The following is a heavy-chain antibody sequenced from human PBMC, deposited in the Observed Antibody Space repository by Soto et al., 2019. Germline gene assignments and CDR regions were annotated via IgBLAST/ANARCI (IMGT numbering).Heavy chain of an antibody. V-gene: IGHV2-5*04. J-gene: IGHJ3*02. D-gene: IGHD3-16*01. CDR3: VPPDVYGMGGYAFAI. Sequence: QITLKESGPTLVKPTQTLTLTCTFSGFSLNSSGVGVGWIRQPPGKAMELFSLICWDDDSHYSPSLKSRLTITKDTSKNQAVLTVTNMDPVDTGTYYCVPPDVYGMGGYAFAIWGQGTRVTVSS. CDR1: GFSLNSSGVG. CDR2: ICWDDDS.